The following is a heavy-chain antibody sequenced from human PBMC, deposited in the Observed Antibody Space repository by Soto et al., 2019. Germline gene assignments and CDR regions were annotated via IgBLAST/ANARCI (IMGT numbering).Heavy chain of an antibody. Sequence: SETLSLTCGVSGASITTSSYFWAWIRQPPGKPLEWIGSLSFSGSTYYNPSLKSRVAISVDTSKNEFSLNLSSVAAADTAVYFCARSTLFYDNYFDSWGLGTLVT. CDR2: LSFSGST. V-gene: IGHV4-39*01. CDR1: GASITTSSYF. J-gene: IGHJ4*02. CDR3: ARSTLFYDNYFDS. D-gene: IGHD3-22*01.